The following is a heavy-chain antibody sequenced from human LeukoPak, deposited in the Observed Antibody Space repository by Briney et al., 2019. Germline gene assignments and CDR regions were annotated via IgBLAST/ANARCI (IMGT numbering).Heavy chain of an antibody. CDR3: ARDLGDYYGSGSYTDALDI. CDR1: GGSISSGGYY. V-gene: IGHV4-31*03. D-gene: IGHD3-10*01. J-gene: IGHJ3*02. CDR2: IYYSGST. Sequence: SQTLSLTCTVSGGSISSGGYYWSWIRQHPGKGLEWIGYIYYSGSTYYNPSLKSRVTISVDTSKNQFSLKLSSVTAADTAVYYCARDLGDYYGSGSYTDALDIWGQGTMVTVSS.